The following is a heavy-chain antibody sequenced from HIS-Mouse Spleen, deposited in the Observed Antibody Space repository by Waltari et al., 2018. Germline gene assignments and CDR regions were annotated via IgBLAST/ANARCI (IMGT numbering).Heavy chain of an antibody. J-gene: IGHJ4*02. V-gene: IGHV2-70*15. CDR2: IAWDDDK. D-gene: IGHD6-19*01. CDR1: GFPLSTSGTC. Sequence: QVTLRESGPALVKPTQTLTLTCTFSGFPLSTSGTCVSWIRQPPGTALEWIARIAWDDDKYYSTSLKTRLTNCKDTSKNQVVLTMTNKDPVDTATYYCARIAGGYSSGWYGFDHRGQGTLVTVSS. CDR3: ARIAGGYSSGWYGFDH.